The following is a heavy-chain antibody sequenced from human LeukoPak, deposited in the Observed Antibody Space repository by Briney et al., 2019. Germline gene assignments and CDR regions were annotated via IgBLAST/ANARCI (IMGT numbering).Heavy chain of an antibody. Sequence: GRSLRLSCAASGFTFSRNWMSWVRQAAGKGLEWVANTRADGSEKNYVGSVKGRFTISRDNAENSLYLQMNSLRADDTAVYYCARNPWNSDIGAIGDWGQGTLVTVSS. CDR3: ARNPWNSDIGAIGD. CDR1: GFTFSRNW. D-gene: IGHD1/OR15-1a*01. J-gene: IGHJ4*02. CDR2: TRADGSEK. V-gene: IGHV3-7*01.